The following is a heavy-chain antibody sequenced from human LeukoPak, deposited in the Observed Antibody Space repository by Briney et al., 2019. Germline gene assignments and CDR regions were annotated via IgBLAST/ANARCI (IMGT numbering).Heavy chain of an antibody. J-gene: IGHJ4*01. CDR2: IYWNDNK. CDR3: AHRRGESDTGGYFDY. V-gene: IGHV2-5*01. D-gene: IGHD2-21*01. Sequence: ESGPTLVNPTQTLTLTCNLSGFLLRTSGAGVGWVRQSPEKALEWLAVIYWNDNKHYSPSLNNRLTIAQDTSTSQVVFTLTNMDPVDTATYYCAHRRGESDTGGYFDYWGHGILVTVSS. CDR1: GFLLRTSGAG.